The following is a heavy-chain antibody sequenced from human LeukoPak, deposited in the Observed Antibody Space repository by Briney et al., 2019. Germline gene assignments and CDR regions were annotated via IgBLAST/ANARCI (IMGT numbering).Heavy chain of an antibody. Sequence: GGSLRLSCAASGFTFSSYGMHWVRQAPGKGLEWVAVISYGGSNKYYADSVKGRFTISRDNSKNTLYLQMNSLRAEDTAVYYCAKEGGGSGSYYYYGMDVWGKGTTVTVSS. V-gene: IGHV3-30*18. CDR3: AKEGGGSGSYYYYGMDV. CDR1: GFTFSSYG. J-gene: IGHJ6*04. CDR2: ISYGGSNK. D-gene: IGHD3-10*01.